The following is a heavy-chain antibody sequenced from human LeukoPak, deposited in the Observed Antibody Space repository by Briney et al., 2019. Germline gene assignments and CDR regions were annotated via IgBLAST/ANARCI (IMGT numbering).Heavy chain of an antibody. V-gene: IGHV1-8*01. CDR2: MNPNSGNT. D-gene: IGHD4-17*01. CDR1: GYTFTIYD. CDR3: GRSYGDYFDY. Sequence: ASVTVSFKGSGYTFTIYDINWVRQAPGQGLEWMGWMNPNSGNTGYAQKFQGRGTMTRNTSITTAYMELSSLRSEDTAVYYCGRSYGDYFDYWGQGTLVTVSS. J-gene: IGHJ4*02.